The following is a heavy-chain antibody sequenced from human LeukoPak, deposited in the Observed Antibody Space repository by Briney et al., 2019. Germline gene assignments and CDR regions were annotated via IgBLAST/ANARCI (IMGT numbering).Heavy chain of an antibody. V-gene: IGHV3-11*01. CDR3: ATGPPIYCSGGSCYDY. CDR2: ISSSGSTI. D-gene: IGHD2-15*01. J-gene: IGHJ4*02. CDR1: GFTFSDYY. Sequence: GGSLRLSCAASGFTFSDYYMSWIRQAPGKGLEGISYISSSGSTIYYADTVKGRFTISRDNAKNSLYLQMNSLRAEDTAVYYCATGPPIYCSGGSCYDYWGQGTLVSVSS.